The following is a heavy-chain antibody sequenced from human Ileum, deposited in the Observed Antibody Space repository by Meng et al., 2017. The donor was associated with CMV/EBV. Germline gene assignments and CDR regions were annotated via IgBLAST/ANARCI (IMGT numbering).Heavy chain of an antibody. J-gene: IGHJ4*01. CDR1: GSTFTGTGYF. CDR3: ASTGDSTTATQALGY. Sequence: ASVKVSCKTSGSTFTGTGYFVHWVRQAPGQGLEWMGWINPNSGGTNYVRDFQGRVTVTRDTSMRTVHMQLSGLKSDDSAVYFCASTGDSTTATQALGYWGQGNQVNGAS. CDR2: INPNSGGT. V-gene: IGHV1-2*02. D-gene: IGHD1-26*01.